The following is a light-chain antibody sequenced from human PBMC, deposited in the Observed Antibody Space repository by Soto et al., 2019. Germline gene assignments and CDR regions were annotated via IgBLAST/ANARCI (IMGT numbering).Light chain of an antibody. CDR2: GAS. CDR1: QSVSSN. V-gene: IGKV3-15*01. Sequence: EIVMTQSPATLSVSPGERATLSCRASQSVSSNLAWYQQKPGQAPRLLIYGASTRATGIPARFSGSGSGTEFTLTISSLQSEDFAVYYCQAYNNWPPITFGQGTRLESK. J-gene: IGKJ5*01. CDR3: QAYNNWPPIT.